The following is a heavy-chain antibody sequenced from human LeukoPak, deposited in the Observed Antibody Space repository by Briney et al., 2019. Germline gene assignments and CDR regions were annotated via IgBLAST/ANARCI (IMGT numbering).Heavy chain of an antibody. D-gene: IGHD6-19*01. CDR1: GFTFTNYW. CDR2: IRPDESEI. CDR3: ARDPGRSGWDY. V-gene: IGHV3-7*01. Sequence: GGSLRLSCAASGFTFTNYWMSWVRQPPGKGLEWVANIRPDESEIYYVDSVKGRFTISRDNAKDSLFLQMNSLRAEDTAVYYCARDPGRSGWDYWGQGALVTVSS. J-gene: IGHJ4*02.